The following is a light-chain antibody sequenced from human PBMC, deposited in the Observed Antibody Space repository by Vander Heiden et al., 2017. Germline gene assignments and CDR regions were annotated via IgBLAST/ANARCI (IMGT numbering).Light chain of an antibody. V-gene: IGKV3-20*01. Sequence: EIVLTQSPVTLSLSPGERATLSCRASQTISSIYFAWYQQKPGQTPRLLIYDTSSRATGTPDRFLGSGSGTDFTLTISRLEPEDFAVYYCQQYDTSPTTFGQGTRLKIK. CDR2: DTS. CDR1: QTISSIY. CDR3: QQYDTSPTT. J-gene: IGKJ5*01.